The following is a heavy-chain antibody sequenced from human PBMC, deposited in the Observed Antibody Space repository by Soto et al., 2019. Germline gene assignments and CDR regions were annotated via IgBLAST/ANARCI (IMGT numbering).Heavy chain of an antibody. J-gene: IGHJ4*02. CDR3: ASIDTYYDILTGYTDY. CDR2: ITSKSTTI. V-gene: IGHV3-48*01. CDR1: GFTFTSYS. D-gene: IGHD3-9*01. Sequence: GGSLRLSCAASGFTFTSYSMNWVRQAPGQGLEWVSYITSKSTTIKYADSVKGRFTVSRDNAKNSLYLQMNSLRAEDTAVYYCASIDTYYDILTGYTDYWGQGTLVTVSS.